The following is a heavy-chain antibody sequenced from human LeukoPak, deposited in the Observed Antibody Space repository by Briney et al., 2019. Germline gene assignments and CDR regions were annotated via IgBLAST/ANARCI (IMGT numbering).Heavy chain of an antibody. J-gene: IGHJ4*02. D-gene: IGHD1-26*01. CDR3: ARGLIVGGFYYS. CDR1: GYTFTTYD. Sequence: ASVKVSCKASGYTFTTYDINWVRQATGQGLEWMGWMNPNSGNTGYAQRFQGRVTMTRNTSISTAYMELSSLRSEDTAVYYCARGLIVGGFYYSWGQGTLATVSS. V-gene: IGHV1-8*01. CDR2: MNPNSGNT.